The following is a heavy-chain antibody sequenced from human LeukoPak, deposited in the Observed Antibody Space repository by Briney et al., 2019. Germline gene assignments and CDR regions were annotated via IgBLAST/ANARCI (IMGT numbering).Heavy chain of an antibody. CDR2: INHSGST. V-gene: IGHV4-34*01. Sequence: PSETLSLTCAVYGGSFSGYYWSWIRQPPGKGLEWIGEINHSGSTNYNPSLKSRVTISVDTSKNQFSLKLSSVTAADTAVYYCARRIYSSFGYWGQGTLVTVSS. CDR1: GGSFSGYY. D-gene: IGHD6-6*01. J-gene: IGHJ4*02. CDR3: ARRIYSSFGY.